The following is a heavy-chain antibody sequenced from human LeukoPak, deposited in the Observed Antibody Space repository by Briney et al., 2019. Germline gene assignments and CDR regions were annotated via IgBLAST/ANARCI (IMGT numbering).Heavy chain of an antibody. D-gene: IGHD3-22*01. V-gene: IGHV3-30*03. CDR3: ARPTSSGYYYYDY. CDR2: ISYDGSNK. CDR1: GFTFSSYG. Sequence: PGGSLRLSCAASGFTFSSYGMHWVRQAPGKGLEWVSVISYDGSNKYFVDSVKGRFTISRDNSKTTLYLQMNSLRAEDTAVYYCARPTSSGYYYYDYWGQGTPVTVSS. J-gene: IGHJ4*02.